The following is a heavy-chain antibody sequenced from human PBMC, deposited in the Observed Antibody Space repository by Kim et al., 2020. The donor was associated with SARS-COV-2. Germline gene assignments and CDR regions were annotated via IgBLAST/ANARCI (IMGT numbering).Heavy chain of an antibody. D-gene: IGHD2-21*01. CDR2: IYHSGST. Sequence: SETLSLTCAVSGGSISSSNWWSWVRQPPGKGLEWIGEIYHSGSTNYNPSLKSRVTISVDKSKNQFSLKLSSVTAADTAVYYCARVPGGYYSYYFDYWGQGTLVTVSS. J-gene: IGHJ4*02. CDR1: GGSISSSNW. V-gene: IGHV4-4*02. CDR3: ARVPGGYYSYYFDY.